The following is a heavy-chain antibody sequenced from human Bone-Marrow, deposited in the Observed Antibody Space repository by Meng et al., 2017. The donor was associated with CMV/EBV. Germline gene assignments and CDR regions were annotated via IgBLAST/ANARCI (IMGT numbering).Heavy chain of an antibody. CDR2: ISWNSVSI. V-gene: IGHV3-9*01. CDR1: GFTFHDFA. Sequence: GGSLRLSCAASGFTFHDFAMHWVRQVPGKGLEWVSGISWNSVSIDYADSVKGRFTISRDNAKNSLYLQMNSLRAEDTAVYYCARDGINPQGFDPWGQGTLVTVSS. J-gene: IGHJ5*02. CDR3: ARDGINPQGFDP.